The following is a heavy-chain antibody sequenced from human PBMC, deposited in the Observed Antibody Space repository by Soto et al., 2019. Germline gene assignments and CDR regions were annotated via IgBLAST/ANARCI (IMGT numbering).Heavy chain of an antibody. V-gene: IGHV4-59*01. CDR1: GGSISSYY. D-gene: IGHD3-10*01. J-gene: IGHJ3*02. CDR2: IYYSGST. Sequence: LSLTCTVSGGSISSYYWSWIRQPPGKGLEWIGYIYYSGSTNYNPSLKSRVTISVDTSKNQFSLKLSSVTAADTAVYYCARGDGSGSYYPAAFDIWGQGTMVTVSS. CDR3: ARGDGSGSYYPAAFDI.